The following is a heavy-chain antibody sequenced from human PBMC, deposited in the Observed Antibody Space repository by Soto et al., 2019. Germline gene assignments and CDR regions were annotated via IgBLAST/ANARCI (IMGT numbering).Heavy chain of an antibody. CDR2: ISGSGGGT. CDR1: GFTFSDYA. Sequence: DVQLLESGGNLVQPGGSLRLSCAASGFTFSDYAMTWVRQAPGKGLEWVSGISGSGGGTYYADSVKGRATISRDNSKNTLYLQMNSLRAEDTAIYYCAKDLGRRIRGGDAFDMWGQGTMVTVSS. J-gene: IGHJ3*02. D-gene: IGHD6-6*01. CDR3: AKDLGRRIRGGDAFDM. V-gene: IGHV3-23*01.